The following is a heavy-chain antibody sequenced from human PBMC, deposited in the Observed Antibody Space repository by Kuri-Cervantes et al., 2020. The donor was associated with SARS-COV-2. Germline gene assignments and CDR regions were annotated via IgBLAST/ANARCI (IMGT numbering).Heavy chain of an antibody. V-gene: IGHV3-30*02. Sequence: GESLKISCAASGFTFSSYSMNWVRQAPGKGLEWVAFIRYDGSNKYYADSVKGRFTISRDNSKNTLYLQMNSLRAEDTAVYYCAKDLGYGDYSDAFDIWGQGTMVTVSS. CDR3: AKDLGYGDYSDAFDI. D-gene: IGHD4-17*01. J-gene: IGHJ3*02. CDR1: GFTFSSYS. CDR2: IRYDGSNK.